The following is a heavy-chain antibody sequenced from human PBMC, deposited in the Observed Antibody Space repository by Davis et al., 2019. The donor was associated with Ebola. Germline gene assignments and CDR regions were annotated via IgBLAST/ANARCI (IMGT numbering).Heavy chain of an antibody. J-gene: IGHJ6*04. Sequence: GESLKISCAASGFTFSTYSMSWVRQAPGKGLEWVSSISSDSDYIYYADSAKGRFTISRDNAKNSLFLQMNSLRGEDTAVYYCAKSGLSFGVVKYHYGMDVWGKGTTVTVSS. V-gene: IGHV3-21*01. CDR2: ISSDSDYI. D-gene: IGHD3-3*01. CDR1: GFTFSTYS. CDR3: AKSGLSFGVVKYHYGMDV.